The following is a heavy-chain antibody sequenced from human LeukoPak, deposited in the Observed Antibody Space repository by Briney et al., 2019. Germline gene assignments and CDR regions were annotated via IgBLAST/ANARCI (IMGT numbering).Heavy chain of an antibody. V-gene: IGHV4-59*01. J-gene: IGHJ4*02. Sequence: SETLSLTCTVSGGSISSYYWSWIRQPPGKGLEWIGYIYYSGSTNYNPSLKSRVTISVDTSKNQFSLKLSSVTAADTAVYYCARTVLGYSYGRKAFDYWGQGTLVTVSS. CDR2: IYYSGST. D-gene: IGHD5-18*01. CDR3: ARTVLGYSYGRKAFDY. CDR1: GGSISSYY.